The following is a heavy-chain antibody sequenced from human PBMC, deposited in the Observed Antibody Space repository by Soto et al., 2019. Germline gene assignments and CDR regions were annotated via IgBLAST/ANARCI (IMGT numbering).Heavy chain of an antibody. CDR1: GASVTSGGYY. CDR3: ETGYGTGSFHY. Sequence: SETLSLTCSVSGASVTSGGYYWTWFRQHPEKGLEWIGYIYKSGSSSYNPSLKSRISMSVDTSKMQISLKVSSVTAADTAVYYCETGYGTGSFHYWGPGTLVTVSS. CDR2: IYKSGSS. D-gene: IGHD3-10*01. J-gene: IGHJ4*02. V-gene: IGHV4-31*03.